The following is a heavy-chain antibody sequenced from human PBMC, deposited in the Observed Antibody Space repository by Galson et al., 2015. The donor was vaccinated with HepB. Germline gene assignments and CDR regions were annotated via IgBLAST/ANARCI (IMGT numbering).Heavy chain of an antibody. V-gene: IGHV3-9*01. CDR2: LSWNSGSY. D-gene: IGHD2-8*01. CDR1: GFTFDNFA. J-gene: IGHJ3*01. CDR3: AKDRWDLLRMGAFDV. Sequence: SLRLSCAASGFTFDNFAMHWVRQVPGKGLEWVSGLSWNSGSYGYADSVKGRFTISRDNSKNSLYLQMNRLRPEDTAVYHCAKDRWDLLRMGAFDVWGQGTLVTVSS.